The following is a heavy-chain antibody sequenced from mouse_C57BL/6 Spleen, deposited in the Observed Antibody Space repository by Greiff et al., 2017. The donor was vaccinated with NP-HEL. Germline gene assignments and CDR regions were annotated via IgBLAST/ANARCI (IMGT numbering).Heavy chain of an antibody. CDR1: GFTFRSYA. CDR3: ARVRSNYGYYYAMDY. V-gene: IGHV5-4*01. D-gene: IGHD2-5*01. CDR2: ISDGGSYT. Sequence: EVQVVESGGGLVKPGGSLKLSCAASGFTFRSYAMSWVRRTPEKRLEWVATISDGGSYTYYPDNVKGRFTISRDNAKNNLYLQMSHLKSEDTAMYYCARVRSNYGYYYAMDYWGQGTSVTVSS. J-gene: IGHJ4*01.